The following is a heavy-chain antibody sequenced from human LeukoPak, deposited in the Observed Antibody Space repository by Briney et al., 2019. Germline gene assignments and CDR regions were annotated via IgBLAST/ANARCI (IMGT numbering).Heavy chain of an antibody. V-gene: IGHV3-66*01. CDR1: GLTVSSNY. D-gene: IGHD3-10*01. CDR2: IYSGGST. CDR3: ARVGSGKYYYYYMDV. Sequence: PGGSLRLSCAASGLTVSSNYMNWVRQAPGKGLEWVSVIYSGGSTYYADSVKGRFTISRDNSKNTLYLQMNSLRAEDTAVYYCARVGSGKYYYYYMDVWGKGTTVTISS. J-gene: IGHJ6*03.